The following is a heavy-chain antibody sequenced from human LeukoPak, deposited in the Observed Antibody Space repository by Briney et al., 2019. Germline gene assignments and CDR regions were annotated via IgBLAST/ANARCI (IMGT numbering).Heavy chain of an antibody. CDR3: ARERNRPTYYDFWSGLGSWFDP. CDR1: GGSFSGYY. Sequence: PSETLSLTCAVYGGSFSGYYWGWIRQPPGKGLEWIGEINHSGSTNYNPSLKSRVTISVDTSKNQFSLKLSSVTAADTAVYYCARERNRPTYYDFWSGLGSWFDPWGQGTLVTVSS. J-gene: IGHJ5*02. D-gene: IGHD3-3*01. CDR2: INHSGST. V-gene: IGHV4-34*01.